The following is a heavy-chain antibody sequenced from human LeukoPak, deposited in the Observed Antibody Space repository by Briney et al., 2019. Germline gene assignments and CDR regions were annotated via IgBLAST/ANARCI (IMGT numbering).Heavy chain of an antibody. J-gene: IGHJ6*03. CDR3: AKSGNYYYYLDV. V-gene: IGHV3-21*04. CDR1: GFTFSSYS. D-gene: IGHD1-26*01. CDR2: ISSSSSYI. Sequence: GGSLRLSCAASGFTFSSYSMNWVRQAPGKGLEWVSSISSSSSYIYYADSVKGRFTISRDNAKNSLYLQMNSLRVEDTALYYCAKSGNYYYYLDVWGKGTTVTVSS.